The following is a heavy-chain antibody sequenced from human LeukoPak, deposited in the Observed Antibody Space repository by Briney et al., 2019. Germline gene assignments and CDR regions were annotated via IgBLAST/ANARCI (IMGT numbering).Heavy chain of an antibody. Sequence: GGSLRLSCAASGFTFRRYWMTWLRQAPGQGLEWVANINEDGSQKYYVDSVKGRFTVSRDNAKNSLYLQMNSLRAEDTAVYYCARPRGEWELRETYFDYWGQGTLVTVSS. D-gene: IGHD1-26*01. V-gene: IGHV3-7*01. CDR2: INEDGSQK. J-gene: IGHJ4*02. CDR1: GFTFRRYW. CDR3: ARPRGEWELRETYFDY.